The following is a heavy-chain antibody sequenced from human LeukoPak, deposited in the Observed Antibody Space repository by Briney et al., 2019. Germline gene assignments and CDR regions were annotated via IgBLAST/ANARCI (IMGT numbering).Heavy chain of an antibody. CDR2: IKQDGSEK. J-gene: IGHJ4*02. V-gene: IGHV3-7*01. CDR1: GFTFSSYW. D-gene: IGHD3-22*01. Sequence: GGSLRLSCAASGFTFSSYWMSWVRQAPGKGLEWVAIIKQDGSEKYYVDSVKGRFTISRDNAKNSLYLQMNSLRAEDTAVYYCARMYYYDSSDYWGQGTLVTVSS. CDR3: ARMYYYDSSDY.